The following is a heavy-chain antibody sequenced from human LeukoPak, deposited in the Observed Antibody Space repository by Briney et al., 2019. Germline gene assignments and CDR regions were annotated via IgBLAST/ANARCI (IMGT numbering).Heavy chain of an antibody. CDR3: ARVGPLLLWFGESLGAFDI. Sequence: GGSLRLSCAASGFTFSDYYMSWIRQAPGKGLEWVSYISSSGSTIYYADSVKGRFTISRDNAKNSLYLQMNSLRAEDTAVYYCARVGPLLLWFGESLGAFDIWGQGTMVTVSS. D-gene: IGHD3-10*01. CDR1: GFTFSDYY. V-gene: IGHV3-11*04. J-gene: IGHJ3*02. CDR2: ISSSGSTI.